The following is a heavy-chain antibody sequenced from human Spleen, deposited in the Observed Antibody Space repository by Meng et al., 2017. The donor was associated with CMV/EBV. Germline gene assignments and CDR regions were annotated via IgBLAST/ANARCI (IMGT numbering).Heavy chain of an antibody. Sequence: SCAISGDSVSSNSASWNWIRQSPSRGLEWLGRTYYRSKWYNDYAVSVKSRITINPDTSKNQFSLQLNSVTPEDTAVYYCARDLKSLYGMDVWGQGTTVTVSS. CDR2: TYYRSKWYN. J-gene: IGHJ6*02. CDR3: ARDLKSLYGMDV. CDR1: GDSVSSNSAS. V-gene: IGHV6-1*01. D-gene: IGHD1-26*01.